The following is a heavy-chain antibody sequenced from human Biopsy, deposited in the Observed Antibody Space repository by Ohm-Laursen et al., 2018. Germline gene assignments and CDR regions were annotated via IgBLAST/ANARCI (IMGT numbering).Heavy chain of an antibody. CDR3: ARIYFYGLGSSDYFFDS. CDR1: GGPFGISSHY. D-gene: IGHD3-10*01. CDR2: IYSDDTT. V-gene: IGHV4-39*01. J-gene: IGHJ4*02. Sequence: PSETLSLTCTVSGGPFGISSHYWIWIRQPPGKGLEWIGSIYSDDTTHYNASLQGRITISVDQPKNQFSLRLTSVTAADTGVYYCARIYFYGLGSSDYFFDSWGQGTLVTVSS.